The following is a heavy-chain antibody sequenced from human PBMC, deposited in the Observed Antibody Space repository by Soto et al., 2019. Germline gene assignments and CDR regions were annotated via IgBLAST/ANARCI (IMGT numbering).Heavy chain of an antibody. CDR3: ARGRLGRYSYGHVNYNWFDT. D-gene: IGHD5-18*01. Sequence: SVKVSCKASGYTFTSYDINWVRQATGQGLEWMGWMNPNSGNTGYAQKFQGRVTMTRNTSISTAYMELSSLRSEDTAVYYCARGRLGRYSYGHVNYNWFDTWGQGTLVTVSA. CDR1: GYTFTSYD. CDR2: MNPNSGNT. J-gene: IGHJ5*02. V-gene: IGHV1-8*01.